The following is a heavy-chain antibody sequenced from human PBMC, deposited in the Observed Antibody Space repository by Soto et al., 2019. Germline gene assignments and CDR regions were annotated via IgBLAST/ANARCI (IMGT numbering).Heavy chain of an antibody. J-gene: IGHJ4*02. CDR3: ARSYDYMCGSYRYTSDKYYFDY. CDR1: GGSFSGYY. Sequence: QVQLQQWGAGLLKPSETLSLTCAVYGGSFSGYYWSWIRQPPGKGLQLIGEITHSGSTNYNPSLKSGVTISVYTCKKQLYLKLSCVSAADTAVYYCARSYDYMCGSYRYTSDKYYFDYWGQGSRVTVSS. CDR2: ITHSGST. D-gene: IGHD3-16*02. V-gene: IGHV4-34*01.